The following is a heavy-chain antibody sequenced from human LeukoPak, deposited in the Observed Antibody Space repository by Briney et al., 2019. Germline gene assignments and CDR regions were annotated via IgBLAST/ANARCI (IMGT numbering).Heavy chain of an antibody. J-gene: IGHJ4*02. CDR2: IIPIFGTA. CDR3: ARVGKKEMDFDY. V-gene: IGHV1-69*13. CDR1: GGTFSSYA. D-gene: IGHD5-24*01. Sequence: SVKVSCKASGGTFSSYAISWVRQAPGQGLEWMGGIIPIFGTANYAQKSQGRVTITADESTSTAYMELSSLRSEDTAVYYCARVGKKEMDFDYWGQGTLVTVSS.